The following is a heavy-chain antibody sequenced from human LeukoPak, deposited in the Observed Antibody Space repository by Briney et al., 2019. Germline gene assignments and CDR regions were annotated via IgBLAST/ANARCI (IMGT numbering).Heavy chain of an antibody. CDR1: GYTFTGYY. D-gene: IGHD6-19*01. V-gene: IGHV1-2*02. CDR3: AKAKWLAHDAFDI. CDR2: ISPNSGGT. J-gene: IGHJ3*02. Sequence: GASVKVSCKASGYTFTGYYMHWVRQAPGQGLEWMGWISPNSGGTNYAQKFQGRVTMTRDTSISTAYMELSRLRSDDTAVYYCAKAKWLAHDAFDIWGQGTMVTVSS.